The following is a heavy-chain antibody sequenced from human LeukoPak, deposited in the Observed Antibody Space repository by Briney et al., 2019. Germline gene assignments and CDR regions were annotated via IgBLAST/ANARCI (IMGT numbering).Heavy chain of an antibody. V-gene: IGHV1-2*02. CDR2: INPNSGGT. CDR1: GYTFTGYY. J-gene: IGHJ4*02. D-gene: IGHD2-2*01. CDR3: ARGYCSSTSCRGIDY. Sequence: ASLKVSSKASGYTFTGYYMHWVRQAPGQGLEWMGWINPNSGGTNYAQKFQGRVTMTRDTSISTAYMELSRLRSDDTAVYYCARGYCSSTSCRGIDYWGQGTLVTVSS.